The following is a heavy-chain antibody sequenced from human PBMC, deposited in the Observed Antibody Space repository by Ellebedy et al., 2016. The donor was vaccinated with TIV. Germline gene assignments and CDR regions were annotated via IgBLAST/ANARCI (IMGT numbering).Heavy chain of an antibody. D-gene: IGHD3-10*01. CDR2: IYTSGST. Sequence: SETLSLXCTVSGGSISSAISYWSWIRQPAGKGLEWIGRIYTSGSTNYSPSLKNRVTMSVDTSKNQFSLKLSSVTAADTALYYCARGGASTMEAFDIWGQGTLVTVSS. J-gene: IGHJ3*02. CDR1: GGSISSAISY. CDR3: ARGGASTMEAFDI. V-gene: IGHV4-61*02.